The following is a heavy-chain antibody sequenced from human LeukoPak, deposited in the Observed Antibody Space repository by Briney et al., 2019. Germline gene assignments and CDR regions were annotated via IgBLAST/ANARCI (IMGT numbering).Heavy chain of an antibody. CDR1: GGTFSSYA. D-gene: IGHD3-22*01. CDR3: ARDEFEYYDSSGYHAFDI. Sequence: SVKVSCKASGGTFSSYAISWVRQAPGQGLEWMGRIFPILGIANYAQKFQGRVTITADKSTSTAYMELSSLRSEGTAVYYCARDEFEYYDSSGYHAFDIWGQGTMVTVSS. J-gene: IGHJ3*02. V-gene: IGHV1-69*04. CDR2: IFPILGIA.